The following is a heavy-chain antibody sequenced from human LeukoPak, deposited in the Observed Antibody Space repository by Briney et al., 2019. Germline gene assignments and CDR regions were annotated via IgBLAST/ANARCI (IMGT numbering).Heavy chain of an antibody. D-gene: IGHD2-21*02. CDR2: MYTSGST. V-gene: IGHV4-4*07. Sequence: SETLSLTCTVSGASISSYYWSWIRQPTGKGLVWIGRMYTSGSTNYNPSLKSRVTMSGDKSNNQFSLKLSPVTAADTAVYYCARVGDSATYFDYWGQGTLVTVSS. CDR1: GASISSYY. J-gene: IGHJ4*02. CDR3: ARVGDSATYFDY.